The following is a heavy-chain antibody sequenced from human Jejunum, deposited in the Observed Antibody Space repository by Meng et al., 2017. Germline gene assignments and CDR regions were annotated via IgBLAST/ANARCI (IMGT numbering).Heavy chain of an antibody. D-gene: IGHD3-16*01. Sequence: GESLKISCAASGFTFNNYAMSWVRQAPGKGLEWVSAIGLDRITHHSDSVKGRFTISRDHSGSPLYLQMDSLRAEDTALYHCVLMSKATAEGLDYWGQGTLVTVSS. CDR1: GFTFNNYA. V-gene: IGHV3-23*01. CDR2: IGLDRIT. J-gene: IGHJ4*02. CDR3: VLMSKATAEGLDY.